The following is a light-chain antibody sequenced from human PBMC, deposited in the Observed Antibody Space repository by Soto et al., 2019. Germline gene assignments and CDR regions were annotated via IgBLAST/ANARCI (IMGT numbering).Light chain of an antibody. CDR3: LQHNSYPIT. J-gene: IGKJ5*01. V-gene: IGKV1-9*01. CDR2: EAS. CDR1: QGINSY. Sequence: IQLTQCPSSLCASVGDRVTITCRASQGINSYLAWYQKKQGKVPQLLIYEASILQSGVPSRLSGSGYGTDLTITISSMKNDDFETYYCLQHNSYPITFGHGTRLEIK.